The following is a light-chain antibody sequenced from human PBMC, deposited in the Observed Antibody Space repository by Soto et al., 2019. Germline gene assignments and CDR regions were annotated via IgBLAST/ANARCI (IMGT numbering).Light chain of an antibody. Sequence: QSALTQPPSASGSPRQSVTISCTGTSSDVGDYNFVSWYRQHPGKAPKLIIYGVSKRPSGVPDRFSGSKSGNTASLTVSGLQAEDEADYYCSSYAGSDNFDVIFGGGTKLTVL. CDR1: SSDVGDYNF. CDR3: SSYAGSDNFDVI. J-gene: IGLJ2*01. V-gene: IGLV2-8*01. CDR2: GVS.